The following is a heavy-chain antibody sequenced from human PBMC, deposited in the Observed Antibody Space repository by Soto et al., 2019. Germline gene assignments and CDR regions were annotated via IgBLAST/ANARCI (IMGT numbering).Heavy chain of an antibody. CDR3: ASLAGDIVLVPAAIRYSYGPMVDY. J-gene: IGHJ4*02. CDR2: IKQDGSEK. D-gene: IGHD2-2*01. Sequence: SGGSLRLSCAASGFTFSSYWMSWVRQAPGKGLEWVANIKQDGSEKYYVDSVKGRFTISRDNAKNSLYLQMNSLRAEDTAVYYCASLAGDIVLVPAAIRYSYGPMVDYWGQGTLVTAPQ. V-gene: IGHV3-7*01. CDR1: GFTFSSYW.